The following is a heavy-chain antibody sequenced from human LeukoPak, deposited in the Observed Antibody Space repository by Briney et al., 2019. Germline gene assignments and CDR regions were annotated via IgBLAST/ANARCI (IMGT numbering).Heavy chain of an antibody. CDR2: PQYGGNT. V-gene: IGHV4-59*11. D-gene: IGHD5-24*01. CDR1: GGSISNHY. Sequence: SETPSLTCTVSGGSISNHYWSWIRQPSGKGLEWIGYPQYGGNTDYNPSLKGRLTISVDTSKNQFSLKLSSVTAADTAVYYCVRRGDGYPYYFDYWGQGTLVTVSS. CDR3: VRRGDGYPYYFDY. J-gene: IGHJ4*02.